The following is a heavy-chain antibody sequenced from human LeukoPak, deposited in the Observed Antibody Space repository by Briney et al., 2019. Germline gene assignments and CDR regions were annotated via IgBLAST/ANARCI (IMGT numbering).Heavy chain of an antibody. CDR2: FDPEDGET. Sequence: ASVKVSCKVSGYTLTELSMHWVRQAPGKGLEWMGGFDPEDGETIYAQKFQGRVTITADESTSTAYMELSSLRSEDTAVYYCARDQASGPAWGQGTLVTVSS. CDR1: GYTLTELS. J-gene: IGHJ4*02. D-gene: IGHD3-10*01. V-gene: IGHV1-24*01. CDR3: ARDQASGPA.